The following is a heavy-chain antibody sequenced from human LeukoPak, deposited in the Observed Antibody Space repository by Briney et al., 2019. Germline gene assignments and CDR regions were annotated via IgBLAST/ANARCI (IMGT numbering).Heavy chain of an antibody. CDR3: AVDLSYSSGWYMDY. Sequence: SETLSLTCTVSGGSISSYYWSWIRQPAGKGLEWIGRIYTSGSTNYNPSLKGRVTMSVDTSKNQFSLKLSSVTAADTAVCYCAVDLSYSSGWYMDYWGQGTLVTVSS. V-gene: IGHV4-4*07. D-gene: IGHD6-19*01. CDR1: GGSISSYY. J-gene: IGHJ4*02. CDR2: IYTSGST.